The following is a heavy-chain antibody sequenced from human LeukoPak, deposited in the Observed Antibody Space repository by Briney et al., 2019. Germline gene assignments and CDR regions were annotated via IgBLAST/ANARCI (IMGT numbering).Heavy chain of an antibody. CDR2: ISWNSGSI. CDR1: GFTFDDYA. J-gene: IGHJ4*02. V-gene: IGHV3-9*01. CDR3: AKDIGSSWYRLDY. D-gene: IGHD6-13*01. Sequence: GGSLRLSCAASGFTFDDYAMHWVRQAPGKGLEWVSGISWNSGSIGYADSVKCRFTISRDNAKNSLYLQMNSLRGEDTALYYCAKDIGSSWYRLDYWGQGTLVTVSS.